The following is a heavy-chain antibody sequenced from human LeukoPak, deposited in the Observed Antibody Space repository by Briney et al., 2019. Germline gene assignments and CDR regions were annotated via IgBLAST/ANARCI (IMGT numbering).Heavy chain of an antibody. V-gene: IGHV3-30*02. D-gene: IGHD1-26*01. CDR2: MSYDGSNE. J-gene: IGHJ4*02. CDR3: AKGSRGSYLGDY. CDR1: GFTFSTYG. Sequence: GGSLRLSCAASGFTFSTYGMHWVRQAPGKGLEWGAFMSYDGSNEYYADSVKGRFTISRDNSKNTLYLQMNSLRAEDTAVYYCAKGSRGSYLGDYWGQGTLVTVSS.